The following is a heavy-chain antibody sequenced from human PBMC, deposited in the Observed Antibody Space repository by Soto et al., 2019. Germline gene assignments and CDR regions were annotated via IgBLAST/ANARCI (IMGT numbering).Heavy chain of an antibody. CDR3: TKEFQRKVVAVTDTFSGQDHDAFDI. CDR1: GFTFSNAW. V-gene: IGHV3-15*07. J-gene: IGHJ3*02. D-gene: IGHD2-21*02. CDR2: IKSKTDGGTT. Sequence: GGSLRLSCAASGFTFSNAWMNWVRQAPGKGLEWVGRIKSKTDGGTTDYAAPVKGRFTISRDDSKNTLYLQMNSLKTEDTAVYYCTKEFQRKVVAVTDTFSGQDHDAFDICGQVQMVTVSS.